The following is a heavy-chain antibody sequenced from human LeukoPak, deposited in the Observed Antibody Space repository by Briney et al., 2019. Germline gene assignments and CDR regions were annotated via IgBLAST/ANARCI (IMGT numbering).Heavy chain of an antibody. CDR2: IYFSGSA. J-gene: IGHJ4*02. V-gene: IGHV4-39*01. Sequence: SETLSLTCTVSGGSISSTSYYWGWIRQPPGKGLEWIGSIYFSGSAYYNPSLNSRVAISGDTSKNQFSLSLSSATAADTAVYYCARHKGSSAASFDYWGQGTLVTVSS. CDR3: ARHKGSSAASFDY. D-gene: IGHD6-6*01. CDR1: GGSISSTSYY.